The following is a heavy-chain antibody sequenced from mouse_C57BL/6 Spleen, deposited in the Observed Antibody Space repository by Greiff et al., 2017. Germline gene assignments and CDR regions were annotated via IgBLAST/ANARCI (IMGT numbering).Heavy chain of an antibody. J-gene: IGHJ2*01. D-gene: IGHD1-1*01. CDR1: GYTFTNYW. CDR3: ARTTDYFDY. Sequence: QVQLKESGAELVRPGTSVKMSCKASGYTFTNYWIGWAKQRPGHGLEWIGDIYPGGGYTNYNEKFKGKATLTADKSSSTAYMQFSSLTSEDAAIYYCARTTDYFDYWGQGTTLTVSS. V-gene: IGHV1-63*01. CDR2: IYPGGGYT.